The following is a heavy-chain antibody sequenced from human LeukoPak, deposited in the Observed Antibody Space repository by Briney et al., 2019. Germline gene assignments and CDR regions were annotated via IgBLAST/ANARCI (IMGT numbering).Heavy chain of an antibody. CDR3: ARREGYSSSWYDY. J-gene: IGHJ4*02. D-gene: IGHD6-13*01. V-gene: IGHV1-2*02. CDR2: INPNSGGT. Sequence: ASVKVSCKASGYTFTGYYMHWVRQAPGQGLEWMGWINPNSGGTNYAQKLQGRVTMTTDTSTSTAYMELRSLRSDDTAVYYCARREGYSSSWYDYWGQGTLVTVSS. CDR1: GYTFTGYY.